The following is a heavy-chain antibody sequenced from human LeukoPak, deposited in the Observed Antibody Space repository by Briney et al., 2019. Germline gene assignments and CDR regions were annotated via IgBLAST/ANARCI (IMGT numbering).Heavy chain of an antibody. J-gene: IGHJ4*02. CDR1: GFTLSSYS. CDR3: ARDFRSSGSYFDY. CDR2: ISSGSSNK. Sequence: GGSLRLSCVVSGFTLSSYSMNWVRQAPGKGLEGVSYISSGSSNKKYADSVKGRFTISRDNAKNSLYLQMNSLGVEDTAVYYCARDFRSSGSYFDYWGQGTLVTVSS. V-gene: IGHV3-48*01. D-gene: IGHD3-10*01.